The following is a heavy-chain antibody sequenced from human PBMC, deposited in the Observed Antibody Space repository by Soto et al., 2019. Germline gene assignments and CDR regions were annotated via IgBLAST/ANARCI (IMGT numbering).Heavy chain of an antibody. D-gene: IGHD3-10*01. J-gene: IGHJ4*02. CDR1: GGSISSYY. CDR3: AGGFSDWRFGEPISLDY. Sequence: SETLSLTCTVSGGSISSYYWSWIRQPPGKGLEWIGYIYYSGSTNYNPSLKSRVTISVDTSKNQFSLKLSSVTAADTAVYYCAGGFSDWRFGEPISLDYWGQGTLVTVSS. V-gene: IGHV4-59*01. CDR2: IYYSGST.